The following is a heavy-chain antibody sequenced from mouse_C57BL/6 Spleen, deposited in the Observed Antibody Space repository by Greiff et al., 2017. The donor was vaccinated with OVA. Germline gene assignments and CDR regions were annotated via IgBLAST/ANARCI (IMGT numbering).Heavy chain of an antibody. CDR2: INYDGSST. V-gene: IGHV5-16*01. CDR1: GFTFSDYY. J-gene: IGHJ1*03. CDR3: ARDHASSWYFDV. Sequence: DVHLVESEGGLVQPGSSMKLSCTASGFTFSDYYMAWVRQVPEKGLEWVANINYDGSSTYYLDSLKSRFIISRDNAKNILYLQMSSLKSEDTATYYCARDHASSWYFDVWGTGTTVTVSS.